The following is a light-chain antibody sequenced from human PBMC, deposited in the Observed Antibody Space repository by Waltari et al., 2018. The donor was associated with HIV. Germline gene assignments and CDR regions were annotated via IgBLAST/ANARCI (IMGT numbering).Light chain of an antibody. V-gene: IGKV1D-12*01. CDR1: QGISSW. CDR3: QQANSFPST. J-gene: IGKJ5*01. Sequence: DIQMTQSPSSVSESVGDSITITCRASQGISSWLAWYQQKPGKDPKLLIYATASLQSVVPSRFSGSGSCTDFTLTCSSLQPEDFATYYCQQANSFPSTFGQGTRREIK. CDR2: ATA.